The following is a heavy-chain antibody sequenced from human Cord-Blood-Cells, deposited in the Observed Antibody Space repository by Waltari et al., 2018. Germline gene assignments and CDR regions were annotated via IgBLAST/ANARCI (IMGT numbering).Heavy chain of an antibody. D-gene: IGHD1-1*01. CDR1: GGSFRGYY. V-gene: IGHV4-34*01. CDR2: INHSGST. Sequence: QVQLQQWGAGLLKPSETLSLTCAVYGGSFRGYYWSWIRQPPGKGLEWIGEINHSGSTNYNPSLKSRVTISVDTSKNQFSLKLSSVTAADTAVYYCARSGQLNFDYWGQGTLVTVSS. J-gene: IGHJ4*02. CDR3: ARSGQLNFDY.